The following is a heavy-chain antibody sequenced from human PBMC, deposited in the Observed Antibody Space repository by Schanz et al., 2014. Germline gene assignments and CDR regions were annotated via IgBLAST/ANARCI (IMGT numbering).Heavy chain of an antibody. D-gene: IGHD3-10*01. CDR2: ITAYNGTT. J-gene: IGHJ4*02. Sequence: QVQLVQSGAEVKKPGASVKVSCKASGYTFTSHGISWVRQAPGQGLEWMGWITAYNGTTNYAQKFQGWVTMTRDTSISTAYMELSRLKSDDTAVYYCARGRGFYDYWGQGTLVTVSS. V-gene: IGHV1-18*01. CDR3: ARGRGFYDY. CDR1: GYTFTSHG.